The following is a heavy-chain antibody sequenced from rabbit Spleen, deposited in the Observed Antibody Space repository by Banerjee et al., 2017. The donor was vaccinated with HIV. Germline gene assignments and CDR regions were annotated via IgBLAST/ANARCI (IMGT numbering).Heavy chain of an antibody. Sequence: QEQLEESGGGLVQPEGSLTLTCTASGFSFSSSYWICWVRQAPGKGLEWIGCIATGSGSTYYATWAKGRFTISETSSTTVTLQMTSLTAADTATYFCARDLFGRLSPLWGPGTLVTVS. V-gene: IGHV1S45*01. D-gene: IGHD5-1*01. CDR1: GFSFSSSYW. J-gene: IGHJ4*01. CDR2: IATGSGST. CDR3: ARDLFGRLSPL.